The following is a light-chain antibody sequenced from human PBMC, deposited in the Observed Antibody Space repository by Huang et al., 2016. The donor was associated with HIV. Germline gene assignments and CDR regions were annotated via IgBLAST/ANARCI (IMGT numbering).Light chain of an antibody. CDR2: VAS. CDR3: QQSYNTPPT. CDR1: QSISNY. V-gene: IGKV1-39*01. Sequence: DIQMTQSPASLSASVGDRVTITCRATQSISNYVNWYQQKPGKAPTLLIYVASTLQSGVPSRFSGSGSETEFTLTISSLQPEDFTTYYCQQSYNTPPTFGQGTKVEI. J-gene: IGKJ1*01.